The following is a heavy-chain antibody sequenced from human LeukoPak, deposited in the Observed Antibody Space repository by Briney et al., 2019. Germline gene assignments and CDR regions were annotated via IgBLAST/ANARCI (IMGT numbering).Heavy chain of an antibody. J-gene: IGHJ4*02. D-gene: IGHD4-17*01. CDR3: ARAGYYGDYG. CDR1: GFTFSSYW. V-gene: IGHV3-74*01. Sequence: PGGSLRLSCAASGFTFSSYWMHWVRQAPGKGLVWVSRINSDGINTSYADSVKGRFTISRDNSKNTLYLQMNSLRAEDTAVYYCARAGYYGDYGWGQGTLVTVSS. CDR2: INSDGINT.